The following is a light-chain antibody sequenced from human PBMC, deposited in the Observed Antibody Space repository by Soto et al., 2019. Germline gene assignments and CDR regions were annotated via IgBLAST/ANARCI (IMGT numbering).Light chain of an antibody. V-gene: IGKV4-1*01. J-gene: IGKJ4*01. Sequence: DIVMTQSPDSLAVSLGERATINCKSSQSVLYSSNNKNCLALYQQKPGQPPKLLIYWASTRESGVPDRFSGGGSGTDFTLTISSLQAEDVAIYYCQQYYGTPAFGGGTKVDIK. CDR2: WAS. CDR1: QSVLYSSNNKNC. CDR3: QQYYGTPA.